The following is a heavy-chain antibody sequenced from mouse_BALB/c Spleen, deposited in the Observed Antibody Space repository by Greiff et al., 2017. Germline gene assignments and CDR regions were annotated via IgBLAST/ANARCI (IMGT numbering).Heavy chain of an antibody. D-gene: IGHD2-4*01. V-gene: IGHV3-6*02. CDR1: GYSITSGYY. J-gene: IGHJ4*01. Sequence: EVKLQESGPGLVKPSQSLSLTCSVTGYSITSGYYWNWIRQFPGNKLEWMGYISYDGSNNYNPSLKNRISITRDTAKNQFFLKLNSVTTEDTATYYCARGKNYDYDVDYAMDYWGQGTSVTVSS. CDR3: ARGKNYDYDVDYAMDY. CDR2: ISYDGSN.